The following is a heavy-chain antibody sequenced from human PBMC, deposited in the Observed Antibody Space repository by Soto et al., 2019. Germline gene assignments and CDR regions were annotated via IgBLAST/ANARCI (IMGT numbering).Heavy chain of an antibody. CDR1: GFTFSSYG. J-gene: IGHJ4*02. D-gene: IGHD3-16*02. V-gene: IGHV3-33*01. CDR3: ARDFYDYIWGSYRPLPAYYFDY. Sequence: GGSLRLSCAASGFTFSSYGMHWVRQAPGKGLEWVAVIWYDGSNKYYADSVKGRFTISRDNSKNTLYLQMNSLRAEDTAVYYCARDFYDYIWGSYRPLPAYYFDYWGQGTLVTVSS. CDR2: IWYDGSNK.